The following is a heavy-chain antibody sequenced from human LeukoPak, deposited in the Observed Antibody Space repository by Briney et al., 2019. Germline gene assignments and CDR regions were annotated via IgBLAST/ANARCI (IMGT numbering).Heavy chain of an antibody. CDR1: GGSFSGYY. CDR3: ARGPPEYSGSYPNEDY. CDR2: INHSGST. D-gene: IGHD1-26*01. Sequence: PSETLSLTCAVYGGSFSGYYWSWIRQPPGKGLEWIGEINHSGSTNYNPSLKSRVIISVDTSKNQFSLKLCSVTAADTAVYYCARGPPEYSGSYPNEDYWGQGTLVTVSS. J-gene: IGHJ4*02. V-gene: IGHV4-34*01.